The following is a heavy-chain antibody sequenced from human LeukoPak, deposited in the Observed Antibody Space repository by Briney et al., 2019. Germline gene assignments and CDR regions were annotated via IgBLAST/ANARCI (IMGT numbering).Heavy chain of an antibody. CDR1: GFTFSDYY. Sequence: PGGSLRLSCAASGFTFSDYYMSWIRQAPGKGLEWVSYISSSSSYTNYADSVKGRFTISRDNAKNSLYLQMNSLRDEDTAVYYCARVDWMIGAFDIWGQGTMVTVSS. V-gene: IGHV3-11*06. J-gene: IGHJ3*02. CDR3: ARVDWMIGAFDI. CDR2: ISSSSSYT. D-gene: IGHD3-22*01.